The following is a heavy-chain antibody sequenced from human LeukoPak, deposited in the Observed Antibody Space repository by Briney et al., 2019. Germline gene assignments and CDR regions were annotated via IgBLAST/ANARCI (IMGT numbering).Heavy chain of an antibody. CDR3: AGYCSSTSCYPLYYFDY. CDR2: IYYSGST. D-gene: IGHD2-2*01. J-gene: IGHJ4*02. Sequence: PSETLSLTCTVSGGSISSGDYYWSWIRQPPGEGLEWIGYIYYSGSTYYNPSLKSRVTISVDTSKNQFSLKLSSVTAADTAVYYCAGYCSSTSCYPLYYFDYWGQGTLVTVSS. V-gene: IGHV4-30-4*08. CDR1: GGSISSGDYY.